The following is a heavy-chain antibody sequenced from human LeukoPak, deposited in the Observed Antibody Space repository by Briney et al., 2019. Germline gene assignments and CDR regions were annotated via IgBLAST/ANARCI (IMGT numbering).Heavy chain of an antibody. CDR2: IYSGGST. V-gene: IGHV3-66*01. Sequence: PGGSLRLSCAASGFTVSSNYMSWVRQAPGKGLEWVSVIYSGGSTYYADSMKGRFTISRDNSKNTLYLQMSSLRAEDTAVYYCAREMGGSGSYQHWGQGTLVTVSS. D-gene: IGHD3-10*01. CDR1: GFTVSSNY. J-gene: IGHJ4*02. CDR3: AREMGGSGSYQH.